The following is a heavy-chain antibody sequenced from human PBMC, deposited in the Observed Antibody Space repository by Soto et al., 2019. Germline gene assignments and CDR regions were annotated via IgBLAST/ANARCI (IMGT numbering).Heavy chain of an antibody. CDR1: GFTFSSYS. V-gene: IGHV3-21*01. J-gene: IGHJ6*02. Sequence: GGSLRLSCAASGFTFSSYSMNWVRQAPGKGLEWVSSISSSSSYIYYADSVKGRFTISRDNAKNSLYLQMNSLRAEDTAVYYCAGAYYYDSSGYYPYYYGMDVWGQGTTVTVSS. CDR2: ISSSSSYI. CDR3: AGAYYYDSSGYYPYYYGMDV. D-gene: IGHD3-22*01.